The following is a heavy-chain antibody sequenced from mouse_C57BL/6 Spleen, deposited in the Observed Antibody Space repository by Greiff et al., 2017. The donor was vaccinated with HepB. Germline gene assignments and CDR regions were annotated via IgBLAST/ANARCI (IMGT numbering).Heavy chain of an antibody. CDR1: GYTFTDYN. CDR3: AREKGKEGDWYFDV. Sequence: EVQLQQSGPELVKPGASVKIPCKASGYTFTDYNMDWVKQSHGKSLEWIGDINPNNGGTIYNQKFKGKATLTVDKSSSTAYMELRSLTSEDTAVYYCAREKGKEGDWYFDVWGTGTTVTVSS. J-gene: IGHJ1*03. D-gene: IGHD1-3*01. CDR2: INPNNGGT. V-gene: IGHV1-18*01.